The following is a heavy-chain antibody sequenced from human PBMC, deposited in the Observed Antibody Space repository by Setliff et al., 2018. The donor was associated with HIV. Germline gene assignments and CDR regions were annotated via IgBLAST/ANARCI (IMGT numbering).Heavy chain of an antibody. V-gene: IGHV4-34*01. J-gene: IGHJ6*03. Sequence: PSETLSLTCAVYGGSFSSYYWSWIRRPPGKGLEWIGEINHSGSTNYNPSLKSRVTISVDTSKNQLSLKLRSVTAADTAVYYCARTRYSYGYFYYMDVWGKGTTVTVSS. D-gene: IGHD5-18*01. CDR1: GGSFSSYY. CDR3: ARTRYSYGYFYYMDV. CDR2: INHSGST.